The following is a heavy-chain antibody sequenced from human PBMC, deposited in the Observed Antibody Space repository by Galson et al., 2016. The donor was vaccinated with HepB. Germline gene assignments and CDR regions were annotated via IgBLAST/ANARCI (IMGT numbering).Heavy chain of an antibody. CDR2: IESYSKII. V-gene: IGHV3-48*04. J-gene: IGHJ4*02. CDR3: ARDGPNYNYDF. Sequence: SLRLSCEASGFTFRKYGFNWVRLTPGKGLEWLSYIESYSKIIRYTESVRGRFTVSRDNAKNSVYLQLSGLRVEDTAIYYCARDGPNYNYDFWGQGTRVTVFS. CDR1: GFTFRKYG. D-gene: IGHD5-24*01.